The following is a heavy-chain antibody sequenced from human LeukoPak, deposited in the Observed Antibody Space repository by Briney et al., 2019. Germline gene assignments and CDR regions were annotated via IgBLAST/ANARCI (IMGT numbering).Heavy chain of an antibody. V-gene: IGHV4-61*01. D-gene: IGHD4-23*01. Sequence: SETLSLNCTVSGGSVSSGSYYWSWIRQPPGKGLEWIGYIYYSGSTNYNPSLKSRVTISVDTSKNQFSLKLSSVTAADTAVYYCARASTVRNSWFDYWGQGTLVTVSS. J-gene: IGHJ4*02. CDR3: ARASTVRNSWFDY. CDR2: IYYSGST. CDR1: GGSVSSGSYY.